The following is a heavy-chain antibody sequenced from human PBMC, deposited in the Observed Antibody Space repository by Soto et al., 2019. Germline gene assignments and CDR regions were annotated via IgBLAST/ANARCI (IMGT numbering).Heavy chain of an antibody. D-gene: IGHD2-2*01. CDR2: ISGSGSTT. CDR1: GFTFSIYA. Sequence: VQLLDSGGGLVQPGGSLRLSCAASGFTFSIYAMSWVRQAPGKGLEWVSSISGSGSTTYYTDSVKGRFTISRDNSKSTLSLQMDSLRAEDTAIYYCAKTAAPRGAYYFDYWGQGTLLTVSS. CDR3: AKTAAPRGAYYFDY. J-gene: IGHJ4*02. V-gene: IGHV3-23*01.